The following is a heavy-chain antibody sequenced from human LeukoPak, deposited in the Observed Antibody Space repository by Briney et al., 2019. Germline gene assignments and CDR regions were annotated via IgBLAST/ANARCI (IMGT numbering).Heavy chain of an antibody. V-gene: IGHV1-2*02. CDR1: GYPFTGYF. Sequence: ASVKVSCKASGYPFTGYFIHWVRQAPGQGLEWMGWINPNNGGTNYAQKFQGKVTMTRDTSISTAYMELNSLISDDTAVFHCAREDCGGDCYDYWGQGTLVSVSS. D-gene: IGHD2-21*02. J-gene: IGHJ4*02. CDR2: INPNNGGT. CDR3: AREDCGGDCYDY.